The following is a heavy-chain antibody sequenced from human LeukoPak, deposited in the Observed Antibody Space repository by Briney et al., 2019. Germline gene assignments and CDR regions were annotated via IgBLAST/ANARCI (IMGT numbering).Heavy chain of an antibody. J-gene: IGHJ5*02. V-gene: IGHV1-2*02. D-gene: IGHD2-8*02. CDR2: INPTSGVT. CDR3: ATLLLVAGSTGGWFDP. CDR1: GYTFTRYY. Sequence: GASVKVSCKASGYTFTRYYMHWVRQAPGQGLEWMGWINPTSGVTNYAQKFQGRVTMTRDTSITTASMELTRLTPDDTAVYYCATLLLVAGSTGGWFDPWGQGTLVTVSS.